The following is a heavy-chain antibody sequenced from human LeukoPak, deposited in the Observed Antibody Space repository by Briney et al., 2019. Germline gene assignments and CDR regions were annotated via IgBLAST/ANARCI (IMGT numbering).Heavy chain of an antibody. J-gene: IGHJ4*02. CDR1: GYTFTGYY. CDR3: ARGHRNCYDSSGYPETPFDY. D-gene: IGHD3-22*01. CDR2: INPNSGGT. Sequence: ASVKVSCKASGYTFTGYYMHWVRQAPGQGLEWMGWINPNSGGTNYAQKFQGRVTMTRDTSISTAYMELSRLRSDDTAVYYCARGHRNCYDSSGYPETPFDYWGQGTLVTVSS. V-gene: IGHV1-2*02.